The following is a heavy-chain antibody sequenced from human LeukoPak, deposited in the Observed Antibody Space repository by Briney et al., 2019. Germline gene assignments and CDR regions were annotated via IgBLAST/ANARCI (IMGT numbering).Heavy chain of an antibody. J-gene: IGHJ4*02. Sequence: PGGSLRLSCAASGFTFSGYSMNWVRQAPGKGLEWVSYISSSSSTTYYADSVKGRFTISRDNAKNSLDLQMNSLRDEDTAVYYCARGRYYDSSGYFLEFDSWGQGTLVSVSS. CDR3: ARGRYYDSSGYFLEFDS. D-gene: IGHD3-22*01. V-gene: IGHV3-48*02. CDR2: ISSSSSTT. CDR1: GFTFSGYS.